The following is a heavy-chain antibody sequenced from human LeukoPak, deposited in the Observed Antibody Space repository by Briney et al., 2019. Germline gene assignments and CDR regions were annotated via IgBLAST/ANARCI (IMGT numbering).Heavy chain of an antibody. D-gene: IGHD1-14*01. CDR1: GGSISSSRYY. Sequence: PSETLSLTCTVSGGSISSSRYYWSWIRQPPGKRLEWIGYIYYSGSTNYNPSLKSRVTISVDTSKNQFSLKLSSVTAADTAIYYCASDITGTTKYAFDIWGQGTMVTVSS. CDR2: IYYSGST. CDR3: ASDITGTTKYAFDI. V-gene: IGHV4-61*05. J-gene: IGHJ3*02.